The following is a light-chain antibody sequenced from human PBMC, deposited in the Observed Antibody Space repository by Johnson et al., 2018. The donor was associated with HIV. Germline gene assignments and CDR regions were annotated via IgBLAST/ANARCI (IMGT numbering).Light chain of an antibody. CDR3: GTWDSSLSAHYV. V-gene: IGLV1-51*01. Sequence: QSVLTQPPSVSAAPGQRVTRSYSGSSSNIGNNFVSWYQQLPGRAPKLLIYDNNKRPSGIPDRFSGSESGTSATLDITGLHTGDEADYYCGTWDSSLSAHYVFGTGTKVTVL. CDR2: DNN. J-gene: IGLJ1*01. CDR1: SSNIGNNF.